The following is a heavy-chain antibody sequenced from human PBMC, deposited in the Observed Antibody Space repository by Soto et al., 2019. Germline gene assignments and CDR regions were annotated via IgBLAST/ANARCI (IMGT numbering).Heavy chain of an antibody. CDR3: AIPSGNHHYYGMDV. CDR1: GGSFSGYY. V-gene: IGHV4-34*01. J-gene: IGHJ6*02. Sequence: PSETLSLTCTVYGGSFSGYYRSWIRQPPGKGLEWIGEINHSGRTNYNPSLKSRVTISVDTSKNQFSLKLSSVTAADTAVYYCAIPSGNHHYYGMDVWGQGTTVTVSS. D-gene: IGHD1-26*01. CDR2: INHSGRT.